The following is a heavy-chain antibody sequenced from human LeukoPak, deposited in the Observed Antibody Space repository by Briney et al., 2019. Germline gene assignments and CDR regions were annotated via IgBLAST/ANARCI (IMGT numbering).Heavy chain of an antibody. CDR2: VYYTGNT. CDR1: GGSISSKSYY. J-gene: IGHJ4*02. Sequence: SETLSLTCTVSGGSISSKSYYWGWIRQPPGKGLEWIGSVYYTGNTYYNPSLKSRVTISLDTSKKHFSLNLSSVTAADTAVYFCASSTSGWYNGNDYWGQGTLVTVSS. V-gene: IGHV4-39*02. D-gene: IGHD6-19*01. CDR3: ASSTSGWYNGNDY.